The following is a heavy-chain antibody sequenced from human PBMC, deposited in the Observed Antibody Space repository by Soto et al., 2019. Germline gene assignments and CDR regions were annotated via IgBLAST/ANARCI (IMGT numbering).Heavy chain of an antibody. CDR3: AKTSGYDYVWGSSGLDP. CDR2: ISYDGSDK. Sequence: QVQLVESGGGVVQPGRSLRLSCAASGFTFSSFGMHWVHQAPDKGLQWVAVISYDGSDKYYADSVKGRFTISRDDSTNTMYLQMNSLRPEDTAVYYCAKTSGYDYVWGSSGLDPWGQGTLVTVSS. J-gene: IGHJ5*02. D-gene: IGHD3-16*01. CDR1: GFTFSSFG. V-gene: IGHV3-30*18.